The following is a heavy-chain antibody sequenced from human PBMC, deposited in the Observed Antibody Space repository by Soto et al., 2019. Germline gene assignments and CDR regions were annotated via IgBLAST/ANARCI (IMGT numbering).Heavy chain of an antibody. CDR3: ARGGGSFSSGWYFDD. CDR2: FYYSRTT. J-gene: IGHJ4*02. V-gene: IGHV4-59*08. D-gene: IGHD6-19*01. Sequence: QVQLQESGPGLVKPSETMSLTCTVSGVSIRNDYWNWVRQSPGKGLEWIGFFYYSRTTKYNPSLQSRVTMSADTTKNQVSLKLTSVTATDTAVYYCARGGGSFSSGWYFDDWGQGTLVTVSS. CDR1: GVSIRNDY.